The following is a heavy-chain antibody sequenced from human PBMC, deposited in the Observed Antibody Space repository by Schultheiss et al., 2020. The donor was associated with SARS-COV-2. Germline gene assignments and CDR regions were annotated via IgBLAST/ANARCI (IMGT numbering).Heavy chain of an antibody. Sequence: SVKVSCKASGYTFTSYGISWVRQAPGQGLEWMGRIIPILGIANYAQKFQGRVTITADKSTSTAYMELSSLRSEDTAVYYCARVEGVYSGSYYYYYGMDVWGQGTTVTVSS. CDR1: GYTFTSYG. D-gene: IGHD1-26*01. V-gene: IGHV1-69*04. CDR3: ARVEGVYSGSYYYYYGMDV. J-gene: IGHJ6*02. CDR2: IIPILGIA.